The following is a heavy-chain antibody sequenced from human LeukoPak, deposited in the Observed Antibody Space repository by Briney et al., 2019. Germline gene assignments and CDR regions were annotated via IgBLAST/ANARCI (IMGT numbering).Heavy chain of an antibody. CDR2: ISGDGGST. D-gene: IGHD3-16*02. Sequence: GGSLRLSCAASGFTFDDYAMHWVRQAPGKGLEWVSLISGDGGSTYYADSVKGRFTISRDNSKNTLYLQMNSLRAEDTAVHYCAKGPYDYVWGSYRYFDYWGQGTLVTVSS. J-gene: IGHJ4*02. CDR3: AKGPYDYVWGSYRYFDY. V-gene: IGHV3-43*02. CDR1: GFTFDDYA.